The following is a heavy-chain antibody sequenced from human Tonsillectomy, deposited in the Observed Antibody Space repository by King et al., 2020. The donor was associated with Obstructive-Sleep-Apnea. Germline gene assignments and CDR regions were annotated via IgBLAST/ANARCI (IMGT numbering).Heavy chain of an antibody. CDR2: IYYSGST. J-gene: IGHJ5*02. CDR3: ARDFGYNWFDP. V-gene: IGHV4-59*01. D-gene: IGHD3-10*01. Sequence: VQLQESGPGLVKPSETLSLTCTVSGGSISSYYWSWIRQPPGKGLEWIGYIYYSGSTNYNPSLKSRVTISVDTYKNQFSLKLSSLTAADTAVYYFARDFGYNWFDPWGQGTLVTVSS. CDR1: GGSISSYY.